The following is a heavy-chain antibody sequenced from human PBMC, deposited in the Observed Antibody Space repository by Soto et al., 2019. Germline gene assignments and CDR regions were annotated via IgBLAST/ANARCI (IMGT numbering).Heavy chain of an antibody. CDR1: GLIFSDVW. CDR3: TTPNLGVDF. Sequence: TGGSLRLSCAASGLIFSDVWMTWVRQAPGKGLEWVGRIKTKPDDGTIDYAAPVRGRFTISRDDSKNTLYLQMTSLTPDDTGVYYCTTPNLGVDFGGPGTLDNVSS. J-gene: IGHJ4*02. CDR2: IKTKPDDGTI. V-gene: IGHV3-15*01.